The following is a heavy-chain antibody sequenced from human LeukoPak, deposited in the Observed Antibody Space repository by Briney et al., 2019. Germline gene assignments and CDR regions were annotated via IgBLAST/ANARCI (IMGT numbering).Heavy chain of an antibody. J-gene: IGHJ4*02. Sequence: PGGSLRLSCAVSGITLSNYGMSWVRKAPGKGLEWVAGVSGSGGGTVYADSVKGRFTISRDNPKNTPYLQMNSLRAEDTAVYFCAKRGVVIRVVLVGFHKEAYYFDSWGQGALVTVSS. CDR1: GITLSNYG. CDR2: VSGSGGGT. CDR3: AKRGVVIRVVLVGFHKEAYYFDS. V-gene: IGHV3-23*01. D-gene: IGHD3-10*01.